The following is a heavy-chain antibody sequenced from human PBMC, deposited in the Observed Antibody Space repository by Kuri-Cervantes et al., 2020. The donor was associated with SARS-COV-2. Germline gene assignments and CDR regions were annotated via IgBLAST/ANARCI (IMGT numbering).Heavy chain of an antibody. Sequence: GGSLRLSCAASGFTFSNAWMSWVRQAPGKGLEWVGRIKSKTDGGTTDYAAPVKGRFTISRDDSKNTLYLQMNSLKTEDTAVYYCAKPPYSGKYYYYGMDVWGQGTTVTVSS. CDR2: IKSKTDGGTT. CDR1: GFTFSNAW. CDR3: AKPPYSGKYYYYGMDV. V-gene: IGHV3-15*01. J-gene: IGHJ6*02. D-gene: IGHD4-23*01.